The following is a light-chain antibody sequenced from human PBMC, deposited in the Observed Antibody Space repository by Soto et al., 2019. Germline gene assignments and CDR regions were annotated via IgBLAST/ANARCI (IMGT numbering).Light chain of an antibody. Sequence: EIVMTQSPATLSVSPGERATLSCRASQSVNNNLAWYQQKPGQAPRLLIYGASARATGIPARFSGSGSGTELTLTISSLQSEDFAVYCCQQYNNWPLTFGGGTKVEIK. J-gene: IGKJ4*01. CDR2: GAS. CDR1: QSVNNN. CDR3: QQYNNWPLT. V-gene: IGKV3-15*01.